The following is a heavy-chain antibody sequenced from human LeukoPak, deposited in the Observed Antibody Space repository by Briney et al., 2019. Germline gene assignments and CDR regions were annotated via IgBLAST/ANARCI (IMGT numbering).Heavy chain of an antibody. CDR3: ARALRIYYYYGMDV. CDR1: GGSISSYY. D-gene: IGHD3-16*01. J-gene: IGHJ6*02. Sequence: SETLSLTCTVSGGSISSYYWSWIRQPPGKGLEWIGEINHSGSTNYNPSLKSRVTISVDTSKNQFSLKLSSVTAADTAVYYCARALRIYYYYGMDVWGQGTTVTVSS. V-gene: IGHV4-34*01. CDR2: INHSGST.